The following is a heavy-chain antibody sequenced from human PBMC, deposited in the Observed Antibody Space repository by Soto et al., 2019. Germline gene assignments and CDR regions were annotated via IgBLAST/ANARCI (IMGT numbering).Heavy chain of an antibody. CDR3: ARGRTTSYGMDV. D-gene: IGHD4-17*01. CDR2: IIPIFGTA. Sequence: GASVKVACKASGGSFSSYAISWVRQAPGQGLEWMGGIIPIFGTANYAQKFQGRVTITADESTSTAYMELSSLRSEDTAVYYCARGRTTSYGMDVWGQGTTVTVS. J-gene: IGHJ6*02. CDR1: GGSFSSYA. V-gene: IGHV1-69*13.